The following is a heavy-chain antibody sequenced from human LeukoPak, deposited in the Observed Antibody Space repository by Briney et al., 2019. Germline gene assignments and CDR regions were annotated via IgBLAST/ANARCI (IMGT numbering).Heavy chain of an antibody. V-gene: IGHV3-23*01. D-gene: IGHD1-26*01. CDR2: ISSSGSGGNT. Sequence: SGGSLRLSCVASGVTLSNYAMSWARQAPGKGLEWVSGISSSGSGGNTYYADSVKGRFTISRDSSRNTLFLHMNTLRAEDTAIYYCAKDSTVGASYWYFDLWGRGTLVTVSS. J-gene: IGHJ2*01. CDR3: AKDSTVGASYWYFDL. CDR1: GVTLSNYA.